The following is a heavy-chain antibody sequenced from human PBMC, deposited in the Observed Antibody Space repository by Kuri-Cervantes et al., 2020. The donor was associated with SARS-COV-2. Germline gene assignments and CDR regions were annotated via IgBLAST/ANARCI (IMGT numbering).Heavy chain of an antibody. D-gene: IGHD3-9*01. Sequence: ETLSLTCSVSGGSISSSGHYWGWVRQPPGKGLEWIGSIYFSGSTYYTPSLKSRVTISVDTSKNQFSLKLTSVTATDTAVYYCGRRASDWHIDYWGQGTLVTVSS. CDR1: GGSISSSGHY. CDR3: GRRASDWHIDY. V-gene: IGHV4-39*01. CDR2: IYFSGST. J-gene: IGHJ4*02.